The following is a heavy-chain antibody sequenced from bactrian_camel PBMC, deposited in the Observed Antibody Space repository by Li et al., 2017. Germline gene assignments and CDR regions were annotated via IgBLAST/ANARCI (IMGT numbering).Heavy chain of an antibody. V-gene: IGHV3S35*01. D-gene: IGHD3*01. CDR2: INGDSGRT. CDR3: ATGLLPVF. CDR1: GFTFSSYA. J-gene: IGHJ4*01. Sequence: VQLVESGGGLVQPGVSLRLSCAASGFTFSSYAMSWVRQAPGKRVVWISNINGDSGRTNYAASVKGRFTISRDNAKNTVYLQLNSLKTEDMAIYYCATGLLPVFWGQGTQVTVS.